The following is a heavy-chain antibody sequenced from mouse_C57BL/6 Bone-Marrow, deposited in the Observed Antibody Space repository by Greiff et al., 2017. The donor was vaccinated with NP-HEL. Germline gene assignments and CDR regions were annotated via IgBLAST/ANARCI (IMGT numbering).Heavy chain of an antibody. D-gene: IGHD4-1*01. J-gene: IGHJ3*01. CDR2: IWSGGST. CDR3: ARKNWAWFAY. Sequence: VMLVESGPGLVQPSQSLSITCTVSGFSLTSYGVHWVRQSPGKGLEWLGVIWSGGSTDYNAAFISRLSISKDNSKSQVFFKMNSLQADDTAIDYCARKNWAWFAYWGQGTLVTVSA. CDR1: GFSLTSYG. V-gene: IGHV2-2*01.